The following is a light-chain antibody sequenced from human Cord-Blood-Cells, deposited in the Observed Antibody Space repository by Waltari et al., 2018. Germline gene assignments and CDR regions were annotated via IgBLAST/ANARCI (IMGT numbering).Light chain of an antibody. CDR2: DAS. CDR1: QGVSSY. J-gene: IGKJ5*01. CDR3: QQRSNWP. V-gene: IGKV3D-11*01. Sequence: EIVLTQSPATQSLSAGERATLSCRASQGVSSYLAWYQQEPGQAPRLLIYDASNRATGIPARFSGSGPGTDFTLTISSLEPEDFAVYYCQQRSNWPFGQGTRLEIK.